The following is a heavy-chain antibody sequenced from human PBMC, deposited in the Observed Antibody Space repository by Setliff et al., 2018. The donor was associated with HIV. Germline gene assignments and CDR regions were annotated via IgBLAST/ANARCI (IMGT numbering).Heavy chain of an antibody. Sequence: PSETLSLTCTVSGGSISSSSYYWGWIRQPPGKGLEWIGSIYYSGSTYYNPSLKSRVTMSVDTSKNQFSLKLSSVTAADTAVYYCARRQQLWLLYAFDIWGQGTMVTVSS. V-gene: IGHV4-39*01. CDR1: GGSISSSSYY. J-gene: IGHJ3*02. CDR3: ARRQQLWLLYAFDI. D-gene: IGHD5-18*01. CDR2: IYYSGST.